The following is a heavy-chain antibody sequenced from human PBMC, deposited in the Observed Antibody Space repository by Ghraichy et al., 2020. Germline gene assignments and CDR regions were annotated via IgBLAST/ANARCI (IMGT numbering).Heavy chain of an antibody. V-gene: IGHV3-33*01. CDR3: ARASVFRESYCSSTSCPDPGMDV. Sequence: GGSLRLSCAASGFTFSSYGMHWVRQAPGKGLEWVAVMWYDGSNKYYADSVKGRFTISRDNSKNTLYLQMNSLRAEDTAVYYCARASVFRESYCSSTSCPDPGMDVWGQGTTVTVSS. J-gene: IGHJ6*02. CDR2: MWYDGSNK. D-gene: IGHD2-2*01. CDR1: GFTFSSYG.